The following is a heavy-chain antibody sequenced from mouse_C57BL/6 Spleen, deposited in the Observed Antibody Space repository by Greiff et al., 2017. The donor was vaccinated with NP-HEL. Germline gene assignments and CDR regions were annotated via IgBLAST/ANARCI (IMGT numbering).Heavy chain of an antibody. CDR3: ARGSITTVVSYYAMDY. V-gene: IGHV1-82*01. D-gene: IGHD1-1*01. CDR1: GYAFSSSW. J-gene: IGHJ4*01. Sequence: VQLQQSGPELVKPGASVKISCKASGYAFSSSWMNWVKQRPGKGLEWIGRIYPGDGDTNYNGKFKGKATLTADKSSSTAYMQLSSLTSEDSAVYFCARGSITTVVSYYAMDYWGQGTSVTVSS. CDR2: IYPGDGDT.